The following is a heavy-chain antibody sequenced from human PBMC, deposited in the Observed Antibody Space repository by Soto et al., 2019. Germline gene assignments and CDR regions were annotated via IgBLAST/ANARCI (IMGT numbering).Heavy chain of an antibody. CDR1: GGSISSGGYS. CDR3: ASAGGLGAVAVDY. J-gene: IGHJ4*02. CDR2: IYHGST. Sequence: QLQLQESGSGLVKPSQTLSLTCAVSGGSISSGGYSWSWIRQPPGKGLEWIGYIYHGSTYYNPYLKSRFTISVDRSKNQFSLKLRSVTAADKAVYYCASAGGLGAVAVDYWGQGTLVTVSS. V-gene: IGHV4-30-2*01. D-gene: IGHD6-19*01.